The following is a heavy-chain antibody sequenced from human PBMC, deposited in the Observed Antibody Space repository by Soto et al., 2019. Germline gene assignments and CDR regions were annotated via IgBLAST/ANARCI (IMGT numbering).Heavy chain of an antibody. Sequence: QVQLVQSGAEVKKPGASVKVSCKASGYTFTSYYMHWVRQAPGQGLEWMGIINPSGGSTSYAQKLQGKFTLTRDTSTCTVYVELSSLRSKDTAVYYCARGGRKADYYYDSSGPNDYYYVMDVWGQGTTVTVSS. CDR2: INPSGGST. CDR1: GYTFTSYY. CDR3: ARGGRKADYYYDSSGPNDYYYVMDV. D-gene: IGHD3-22*01. V-gene: IGHV1-46*04. J-gene: IGHJ6*02.